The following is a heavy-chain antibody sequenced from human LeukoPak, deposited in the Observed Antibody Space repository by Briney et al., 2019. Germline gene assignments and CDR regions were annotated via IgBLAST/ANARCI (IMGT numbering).Heavy chain of an antibody. J-gene: IGHJ3*02. CDR1: GGSISIYY. CDR2: IYDSGST. Sequence: SETLSLTCSVSGGSISIYYWSWIRQPPGKGLEWIGYIYDSGSTNYNPSLKSRVTISVDTSKNQFSLKLSSVTAADTAVYYCATSLDYGDYGGGFAFDIWGQGTMVTVSS. D-gene: IGHD4-17*01. V-gene: IGHV4-59*12. CDR3: ATSLDYGDYGGGFAFDI.